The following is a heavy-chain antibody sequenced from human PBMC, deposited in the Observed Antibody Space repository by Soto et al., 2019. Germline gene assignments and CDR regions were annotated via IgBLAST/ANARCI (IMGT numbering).Heavy chain of an antibody. V-gene: IGHV4-61*01. J-gene: IGHJ6*02. CDR3: ARIVQKDGGLLSNYYYGLDV. CDR2: IYYSGSA. CDR1: GGSVISGYYY. D-gene: IGHD3-10*01. Sequence: QVQLQESGPGLVKPSETLSLTCSVSGGSVISGYYYWSWIRQPPGKGLEWIGYIYYSGSANYNPSHKSRVTISVDTSKNQFSLKLSSVTAADTAVYYCARIVQKDGGLLSNYYYGLDVWGQGTPVTVSS.